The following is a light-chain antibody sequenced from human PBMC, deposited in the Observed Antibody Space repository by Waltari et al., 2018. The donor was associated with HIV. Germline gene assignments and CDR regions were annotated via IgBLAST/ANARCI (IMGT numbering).Light chain of an antibody. CDR2: STT. Sequence: QSVLTQPPSASGTPGQRVTISCSGSSSNIGAGNDVHWYQQLTGTAPKVVIYSTTNRPSGVPDRFSGFESGTSASLVITGLQAEDEADYYCQSFDSSLRGTVFGGGTKLTVL. J-gene: IGLJ3*02. CDR1: SSNIGAGND. V-gene: IGLV1-40*01. CDR3: QSFDSSLRGTV.